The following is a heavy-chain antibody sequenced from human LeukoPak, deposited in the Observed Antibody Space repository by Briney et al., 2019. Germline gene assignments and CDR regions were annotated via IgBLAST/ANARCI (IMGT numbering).Heavy chain of an antibody. CDR3: ARQGAGVPFDY. CDR1: SGSIRSYY. CDR2: IYYSGST. Sequence: SETLSPTCTVSSGSIRSYYWSWIRQPPGKGLEWIGYIYYSGSTNYNPSLKSRVTISVDTSKNQFSLKLSSVTAADTAVYYCARQGAGVPFDYWGRGTLVTVSS. D-gene: IGHD3-10*01. J-gene: IGHJ4*02. V-gene: IGHV4-59*08.